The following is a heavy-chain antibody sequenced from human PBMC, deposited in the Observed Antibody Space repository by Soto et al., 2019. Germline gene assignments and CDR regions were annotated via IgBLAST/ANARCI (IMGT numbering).Heavy chain of an antibody. CDR3: AGVVAAIYDAFDI. V-gene: IGHV3-23*01. Sequence: EVQLLESGGGLVQPGGSLRLSCAASGFTFSSYAMSWVRQAPGKGLEWVSAISGSGGSTYYADSVKGRFTISRDNSKNTLYLQMNSLRGEDTAVYYCAGVVAAIYDAFDIWGQGTMVTVSS. D-gene: IGHD2-15*01. CDR2: ISGSGGST. CDR1: GFTFSSYA. J-gene: IGHJ3*02.